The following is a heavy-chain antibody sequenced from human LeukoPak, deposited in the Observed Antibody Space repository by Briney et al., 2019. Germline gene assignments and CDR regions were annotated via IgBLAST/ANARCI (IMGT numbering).Heavy chain of an antibody. CDR3: ARDVGGLAMAYNWFDP. V-gene: IGHV3-23*01. CDR1: GFTLSTNA. J-gene: IGHJ5*02. CDR2: ISGSGAST. D-gene: IGHD5-18*01. Sequence: PGGSLRLSCLTSGFTLSTNAMSWVRQAPGKGLEWISGISGSGASTYYADSVKGRFTISRDDSRNTLYLQMNSLRGDDTAVYYCARDVGGLAMAYNWFDPWGQGTLVTVSS.